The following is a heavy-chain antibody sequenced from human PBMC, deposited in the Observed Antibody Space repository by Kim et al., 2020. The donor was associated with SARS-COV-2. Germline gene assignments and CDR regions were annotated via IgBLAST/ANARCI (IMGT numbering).Heavy chain of an antibody. CDR3: ARGSYSSGSTSLP. V-gene: IGHV3-48*02. CDR2: ISGSGGTI. D-gene: IGHD6-19*01. Sequence: GGSLRLSCAASGFTFSSYNMNWVRQAPGKGLEWVSFISGSGGTIYYADSVKGRFSISRDNAKNSLYLQMNSLRDEDTAVYYCARGSYSSGSTSLPWGQGT. J-gene: IGHJ5*02. CDR1: GFTFSSYN.